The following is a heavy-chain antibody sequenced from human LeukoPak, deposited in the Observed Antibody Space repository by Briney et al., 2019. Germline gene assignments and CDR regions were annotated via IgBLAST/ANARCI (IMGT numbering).Heavy chain of an antibody. J-gene: IGHJ4*02. D-gene: IGHD6-19*01. Sequence: PGRSLRLSCAASGFTFSDYGMHWVRQAPGKGLEWVAVIWYDGSNKYYADSVKGRFTISRDNSKNTLYLQMNSLRAEDTAVYYCATGGAVAGRLGYWGQGTLVTVSS. CDR2: IWYDGSNK. V-gene: IGHV3-33*01. CDR3: ATGGAVAGRLGY. CDR1: GFTFSDYG.